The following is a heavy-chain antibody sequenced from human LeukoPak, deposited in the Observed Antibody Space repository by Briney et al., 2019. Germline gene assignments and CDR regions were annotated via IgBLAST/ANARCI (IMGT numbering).Heavy chain of an antibody. V-gene: IGHV3-30*18. CDR2: ISYDGSNK. D-gene: IGHD6-13*01. CDR3: AKSGQVYTAAAGTLN. Sequence: QSGGSLRLSCAASGFTFRSYGMHWVRQAPGKGLEWVAAISYDGSNKYYADSVKGRFTISRDNSENTLYVQMNSLRAEDTAVYYCAKSGQVYTAAAGTLNWGQGTLVTVSA. CDR1: GFTFRSYG. J-gene: IGHJ4*02.